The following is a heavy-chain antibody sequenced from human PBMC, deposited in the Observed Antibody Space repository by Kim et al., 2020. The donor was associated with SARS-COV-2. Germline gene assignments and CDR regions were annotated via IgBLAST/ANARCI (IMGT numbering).Heavy chain of an antibody. D-gene: IGHD6-6*01. CDR2: ISAYNGNT. J-gene: IGHJ4*02. V-gene: IGHV1-18*01. CDR1: GYTFTSYG. Sequence: ASVKVSCKASGYTFTSYGISWVRQAPGQGLEWMGWISAYNGNTNYAQKLQGRVTMTTDTSTSTAYMELRSLRSDDTAVYYCARDQNPRIAAPHFVTDYWGQGTLVTVSS. CDR3: ARDQNPRIAAPHFVTDY.